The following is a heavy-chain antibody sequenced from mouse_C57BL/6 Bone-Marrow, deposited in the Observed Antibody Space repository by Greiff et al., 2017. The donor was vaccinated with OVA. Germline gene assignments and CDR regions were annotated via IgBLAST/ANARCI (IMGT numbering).Heavy chain of an antibody. Sequence: EVMLVESGGGLVQPGGSLSLSCAASGFTFTDYYMSWVRQPPGKALEWLGFIRNKANGYTTEYSASVKGRFTISRDNSQSILYLQMNALRAEDSATYYCARYDTTVAWYFDVWGTGTTVTVSS. CDR3: ARYDTTVAWYFDV. J-gene: IGHJ1*03. D-gene: IGHD1-1*01. CDR2: IRNKANGYTT. CDR1: GFTFTDYY. V-gene: IGHV7-3*01.